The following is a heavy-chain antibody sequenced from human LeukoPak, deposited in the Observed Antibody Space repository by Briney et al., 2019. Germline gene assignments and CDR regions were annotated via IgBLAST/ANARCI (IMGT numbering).Heavy chain of an antibody. CDR1: GYTFTSYA. D-gene: IGHD3-22*01. V-gene: IGHV1-3*01. CDR2: INAGNGNT. Sequence: ASVKVSCKASGYTFTSYAMHWVRQAPGQRLEWMGWINAGNGNTKYSQKFQGRVTITRDTSASTAYMELSSLRSEDTAVYYCARDYYDTSGAITFDHWGQGTLVTVSS. CDR3: ARDYYDTSGAITFDH. J-gene: IGHJ4*02.